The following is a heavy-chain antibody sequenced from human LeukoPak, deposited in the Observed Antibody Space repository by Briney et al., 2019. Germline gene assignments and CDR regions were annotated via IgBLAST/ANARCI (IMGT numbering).Heavy chain of an antibody. CDR1: GASVSRGGYY. V-gene: IGHV4-61*08. Sequence: SETLSLTCTVSGASVSRGGYYWSWIRQPPGKGLEWIGDINHSGSTNYNPSLKGRVTISVDTSKNQFSLKVSSVTAADTAVFYCARGGAYCGGHCYLDFDSWGQGTLVTVS. D-gene: IGHD2-21*02. J-gene: IGHJ4*02. CDR3: ARGGAYCGGHCYLDFDS. CDR2: INHSGST.